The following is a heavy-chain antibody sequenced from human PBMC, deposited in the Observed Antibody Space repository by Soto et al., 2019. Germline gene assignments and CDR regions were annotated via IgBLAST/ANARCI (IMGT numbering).Heavy chain of an antibody. CDR3: ARGMTPPGAPAWYYFDS. CDR1: GASITGTSY. D-gene: IGHD2-8*02. Sequence: LSLTCTVSGASITGTSYWSWIRQPAGKGLEWIGRFSLSGTTNYNPSLRSRVTMSADVSKNQFSLRLTSVTAADTALYYCARGMTPPGAPAWYYFDSWGQGTLVTSPQ. J-gene: IGHJ4*02. V-gene: IGHV4-4*07. CDR2: FSLSGTT.